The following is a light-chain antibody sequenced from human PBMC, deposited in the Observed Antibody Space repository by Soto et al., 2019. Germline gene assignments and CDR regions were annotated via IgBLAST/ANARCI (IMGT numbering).Light chain of an antibody. CDR3: QKHSAAPLT. J-gene: IGKJ4*01. CDR1: QSVSSY. V-gene: IGKV3-11*01. CDR2: DAS. Sequence: EIVLTQSPATLSLSPGERATLSCRASQSVSSYLAWYQQKPGQAPRLLIYDASNRATGIPARFSGSGSGTEFTLTISNLQPEDVATYYCQKHSAAPLTFGGGTKVDIK.